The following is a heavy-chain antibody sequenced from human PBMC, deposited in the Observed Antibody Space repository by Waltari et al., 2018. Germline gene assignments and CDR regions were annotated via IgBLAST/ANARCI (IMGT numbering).Heavy chain of an antibody. CDR1: GGSFSGYY. Sequence: QVQLQQWGAGLLKPSETLSLTCAVYGGSFSGYYWSWIRQPPGKGLEWIGEINHSGSTNYHPSLKSRVTISVDTSKNQFSLKRSSVTAADTAVYYCARGPVYSSSWTYYYYYGMDVWGQGTTVTVSS. CDR2: INHSGST. V-gene: IGHV4-34*01. J-gene: IGHJ6*02. CDR3: ARGPVYSSSWTYYYYYGMDV. D-gene: IGHD6-13*01.